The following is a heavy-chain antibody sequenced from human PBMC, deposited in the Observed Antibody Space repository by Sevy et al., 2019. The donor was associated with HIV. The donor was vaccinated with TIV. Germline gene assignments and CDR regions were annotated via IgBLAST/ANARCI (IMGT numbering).Heavy chain of an antibody. CDR2: IYHSGST. Sequence: SETLSLTCAVSGGSISSGGYSWSWIRQPPGKGLEWIGYIYHSGSTYYNPSLKSRVTISVDRSKNQFSLKLSSVTAADTAVYYCARTRWIFGRNYYYGMDVWGQGTTVTVSS. CDR1: GGSISSGGYS. D-gene: IGHD3-3*01. CDR3: ARTRWIFGRNYYYGMDV. V-gene: IGHV4-30-2*01. J-gene: IGHJ6*02.